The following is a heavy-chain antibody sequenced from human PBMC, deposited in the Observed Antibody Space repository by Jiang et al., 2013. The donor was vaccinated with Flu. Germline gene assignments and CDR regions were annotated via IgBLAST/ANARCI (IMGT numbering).Heavy chain of an antibody. CDR1: GDSVSSNSAA. V-gene: IGHV6-1*01. J-gene: IGHJ6*02. D-gene: IGHD6-19*01. CDR3: ATGGGDSSGWLGRGWYGMNV. CDR2: TYYRSKWYS. Sequence: SQTLSLTCGISGDSVSSNSAAWNWIRQSPSRGLEWLGRTYYRSKWYSDYAASVKSRIIINPDTPRNQFSLRLSSVTAADTAVYYCATGGGDSSGWLGRGWYGMNVWGQGTTVTVSS.